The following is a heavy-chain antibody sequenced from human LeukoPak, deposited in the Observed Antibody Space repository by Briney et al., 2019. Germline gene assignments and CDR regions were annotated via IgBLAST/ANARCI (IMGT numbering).Heavy chain of an antibody. CDR3: ARDQAWGYSSGWYKVDAFDI. J-gene: IGHJ3*02. CDR1: GGSISSSSYY. CDR2: IYYSGST. Sequence: PSETLSLTCTVSGGSISSSSYYWGWIRQPPGKGLEGIGSIYYSGSTYYNPSLKSRVTISVDTSKNQFSLKLSSVTAADTAVYYCARDQAWGYSSGWYKVDAFDIWGQGTMVTVSS. D-gene: IGHD6-19*01. V-gene: IGHV4-39*07.